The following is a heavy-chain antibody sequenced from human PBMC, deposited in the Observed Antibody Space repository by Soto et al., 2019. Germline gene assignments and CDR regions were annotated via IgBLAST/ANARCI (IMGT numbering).Heavy chain of an antibody. CDR3: APLSVSLSGPYGIHV. V-gene: IGHV4-39*01. CDR1: GYSVSSSHYY. D-gene: IGHD2-15*01. J-gene: IGHJ6*02. Sequence: PSETLSLTCSVSGYSVSSSHYYWAWIRQPPGKGLEWIGSMFYSGLTYYNPSLKSRVTLSVDTSKNQFSVRLNSVTAADTAVYYCAPLSVSLSGPYGIHVWGQGTTVTVS. CDR2: MFYSGLT.